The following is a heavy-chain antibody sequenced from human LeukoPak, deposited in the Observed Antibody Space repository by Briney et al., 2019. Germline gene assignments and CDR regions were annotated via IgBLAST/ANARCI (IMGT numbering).Heavy chain of an antibody. CDR2: ITAYNGNT. Sequence: ASVKVSCKASDYTFTSYGISWVRQAPGQGLEWMGWITAYNGNTNFAQKFQGRLTMATDTSTSTVYMELRSLRFDDTAVYYCARGGMTTHPDYWGQGTLVTVSS. J-gene: IGHJ4*02. D-gene: IGHD4-11*01. CDR3: ARGGMTTHPDY. CDR1: DYTFTSYG. V-gene: IGHV1-18*01.